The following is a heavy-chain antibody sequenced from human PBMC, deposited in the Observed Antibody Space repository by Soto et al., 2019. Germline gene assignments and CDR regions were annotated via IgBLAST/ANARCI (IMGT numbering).Heavy chain of an antibody. V-gene: IGHV4-61*01. J-gene: IGHJ4*02. CDR2: IYYSGST. D-gene: IGHD1-20*01. CDR3: ARGRDNWNDVRNYYFDY. CDR1: GGSVSSGSYY. Sequence: PSETLSLTCTVSGGSVSSGSYYWSWIRQPPGKGLEWIGYIYYSGSTNYNPSLKSRVTISVDTSKNHFSLKLSSVTAADTAVYYCARGRDNWNDVRNYYFDYWGQGTLVTVSS.